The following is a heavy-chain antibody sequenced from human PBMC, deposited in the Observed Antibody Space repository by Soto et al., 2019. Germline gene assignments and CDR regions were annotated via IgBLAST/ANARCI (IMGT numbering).Heavy chain of an antibody. D-gene: IGHD3-10*01. J-gene: IGHJ6*02. V-gene: IGHV3-30-3*01. CDR1: GFTFSSYA. Sequence: GGSLRLSCAASGFTFSSYAMHWVRQAPGKGLEWVAVISYDGSNKYYADSVKGRFTISRDNSKNTLYLQMNSLRAEDTAVYYCARDQVTMVRGVITRAYGMDVWGQGTTVTVSS. CDR3: ARDQVTMVRGVITRAYGMDV. CDR2: ISYDGSNK.